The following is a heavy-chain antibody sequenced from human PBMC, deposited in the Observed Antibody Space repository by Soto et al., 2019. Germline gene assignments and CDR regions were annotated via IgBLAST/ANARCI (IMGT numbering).Heavy chain of an antibody. V-gene: IGHV1-18*04. CDR1: GYTFTSYG. CDR3: AREGVYDISVHYFDY. D-gene: IGHD3-22*01. Sequence: GASVKVSCKASGYTFTSYGISWVRQAPGQGLEWMGWISAYNGNTNYAQKLQGRVTMTTDTSTSTAYMELRSLRSDDTAVYYCAREGVYDISVHYFDYWGQGTLVTVSS. CDR2: ISAYNGNT. J-gene: IGHJ4*02.